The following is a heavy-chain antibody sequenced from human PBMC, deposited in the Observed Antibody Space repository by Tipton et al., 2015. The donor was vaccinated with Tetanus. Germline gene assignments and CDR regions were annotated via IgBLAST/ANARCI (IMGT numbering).Heavy chain of an antibody. D-gene: IGHD6-19*01. J-gene: IGHJ4*02. V-gene: IGHV1-8*02. CDR2: MNPNSGNT. CDR1: GYTFTSYA. CDR3: ATYRSGWYNYFDY. Sequence: QLVQSGPEVKKPGASVKVSCKASGYTFTSYAMHWVRQATGQGLEWMGWMNPNSGNTGYAQKFQGRVTMTRNTSISTAYMELSSLRSEDTAVYYCATYRSGWYNYFDYWGQGTLVTVSS.